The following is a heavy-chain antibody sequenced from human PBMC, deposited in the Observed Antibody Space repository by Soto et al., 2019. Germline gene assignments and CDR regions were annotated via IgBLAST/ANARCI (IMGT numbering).Heavy chain of an antibody. V-gene: IGHV4-39*01. CDR1: GGSINSGTYY. D-gene: IGHD3-10*01. CDR3: ATTRGLAVGGSFDY. CDR2: FYDGNT. J-gene: IGHJ4*02. Sequence: SETLSLTCTVSGGSINSGTYYWAWIRQPPGKGLEWVGTFYDGNTYHNPSLRSRITIAVDTSKNQFSLKLNSVAAADTAFYYCATTRGLAVGGSFDYWGQGMLVTVSS.